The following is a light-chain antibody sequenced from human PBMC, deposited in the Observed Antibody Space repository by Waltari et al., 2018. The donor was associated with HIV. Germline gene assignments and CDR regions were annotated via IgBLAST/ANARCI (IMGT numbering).Light chain of an antibody. CDR2: QSS. J-gene: IGLJ2*01. Sequence: SYELTQSPSASVSRGQTASITCSGDNLGDTYVSWYQQKPGQSPVLVIDQSSKRPSEIPERFSGSNYGDTATLTISGTQAVDEADYYCQAWDSSSAVVFGGGTKLTVL. V-gene: IGLV3-1*01. CDR1: NLGDTY. CDR3: QAWDSSSAVV.